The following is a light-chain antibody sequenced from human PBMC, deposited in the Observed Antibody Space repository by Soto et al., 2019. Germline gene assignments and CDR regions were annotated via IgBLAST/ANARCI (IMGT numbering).Light chain of an antibody. J-gene: IGKJ2*01. CDR3: QQYNNWPHT. CDR2: GIS. CDR1: QTVSNN. V-gene: IGKV3-15*01. Sequence: EVVVTQAPSTLSVSLGQRATLSCRTSQTVSNNLAWYRQKPGQAPSLLIYGISTRATGLPARFSGAGSGTEFTLTISSLQSEDSAVYYCQQYNNWPHTFGQWNKLEIK.